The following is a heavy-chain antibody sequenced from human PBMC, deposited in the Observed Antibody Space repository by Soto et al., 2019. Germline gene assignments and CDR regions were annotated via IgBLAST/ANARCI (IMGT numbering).Heavy chain of an antibody. D-gene: IGHD2-2*01. CDR1: GFTFDDYA. V-gene: IGHV3-9*01. J-gene: IGHJ4*02. CDR3: AKAGDIVVVPYGRSYFDY. CDR2: ISWNSGSI. Sequence: PGGSLRLSCAASGFTFDDYAMHWVRQAPGKGLEWVSGISWNSGSIGYADSVKGRFTISRDNAKNSLYLQMNSLRAEDTALYYCAKAGDIVVVPYGRSYFDYWGQGTLVTVYS.